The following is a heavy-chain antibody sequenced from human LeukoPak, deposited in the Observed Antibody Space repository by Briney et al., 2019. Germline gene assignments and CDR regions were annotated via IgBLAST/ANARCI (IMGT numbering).Heavy chain of an antibody. CDR1: GYTFTSYY. CDR2: INPSGGST. D-gene: IGHD2-2*02. J-gene: IGHJ5*02. Sequence: ASVMVSCKASGYTFTSYYMHWVRQAPGQGLEWMGIINPSGGSTSYAQKFQGRVTMTRDTSTSTVYMELSSLRSEDTAVYYCARDLVPAAIEGNWFDPWGQGTLVTVSS. CDR3: ARDLVPAAIEGNWFDP. V-gene: IGHV1-46*01.